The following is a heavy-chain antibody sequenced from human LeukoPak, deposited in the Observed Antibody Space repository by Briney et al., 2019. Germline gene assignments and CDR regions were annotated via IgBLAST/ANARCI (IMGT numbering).Heavy chain of an antibody. J-gene: IGHJ6*02. CDR1: GYTLTELS. CDR2: FDPADGET. CDR3: ANLLLEIAVGSGVHGRDV. D-gene: IGHD2-2*01. V-gene: IGHV1-24*01. Sequence: PKASVKVSCKVSGYTLTELSMYWVRQAPGKGLEWMGGFDPADGETIYAQKFQGRVSMTEDTSTDTAYMELSSLRSEDTAVYYCANLLLEIAVGSGVHGRDVWGQGTAVTVSS.